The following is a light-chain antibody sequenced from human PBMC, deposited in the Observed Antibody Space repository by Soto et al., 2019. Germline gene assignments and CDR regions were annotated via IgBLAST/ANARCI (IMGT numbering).Light chain of an antibody. Sequence: DIQITQSPSSLSASVVDRVTITCRASESITSYLNWYQQKPGKAPKLLIYAASSLHTGVPSRFSGSGFGTDFTLTISSLQPEDFATYFCQETYSSLTFGGGTKVDIK. CDR3: QETYSSLT. V-gene: IGKV1-39*01. CDR2: AAS. CDR1: ESITSY. J-gene: IGKJ4*01.